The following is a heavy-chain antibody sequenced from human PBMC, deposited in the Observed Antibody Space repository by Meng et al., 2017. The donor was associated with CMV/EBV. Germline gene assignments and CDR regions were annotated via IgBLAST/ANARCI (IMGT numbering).Heavy chain of an antibody. Sequence: GESLKISCAASGFTFSSYAMHWVRQAPGKGLEWVAVISYDGSNKYYADSVKGRFTISRDNSKNTLYLQMSSLRAEDTAVYYCARDLCGYCSSAPIDPWGQGTLVTVSS. CDR1: GFTFSSYA. D-gene: IGHD2-2*03. CDR2: ISYDGSNK. J-gene: IGHJ5*02. CDR3: ARDLCGYCSSAPIDP. V-gene: IGHV3-30-3*01.